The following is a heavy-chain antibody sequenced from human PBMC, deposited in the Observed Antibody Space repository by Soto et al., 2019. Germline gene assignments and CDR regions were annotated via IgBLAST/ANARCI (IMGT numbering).Heavy chain of an antibody. CDR2: IKGDETST. V-gene: IGHV3-74*01. CDR3: AREIKTYYGQDV. Sequence: EAQLVESGGGLVQTGGSLRLSCAASGITFSTYGMHWARQAPGKGLVWVSRIKGDETSTSYADSVKGRFTISRDNAKNTVYLQMNSRRADDTAVSYCAREIKTYYGQDVWGKGTTVTVSS. CDR1: GITFSTYG. D-gene: IGHD3-16*01. J-gene: IGHJ6*04.